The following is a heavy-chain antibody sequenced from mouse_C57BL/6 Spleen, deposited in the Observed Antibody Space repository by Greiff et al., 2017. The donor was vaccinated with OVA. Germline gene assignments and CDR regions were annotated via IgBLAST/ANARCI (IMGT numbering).Heavy chain of an antibody. J-gene: IGHJ3*01. CDR2: IWRGGGT. CDR3: AGKGDYDSSYPAWFAY. V-gene: IGHV2-2*01. Sequence: QVQLQQSGPGLVQPSQSLSITCTASGFSLTSYGVHWVRQSPGKGLEWLGVIWRGGGTDYYAAFISRLSTSKDNSKSQVFFKMNSLQADDAAIYYCAGKGDYDSSYPAWFAYWGQGTLVTVSA. D-gene: IGHD1-1*01. CDR1: GFSLTSYG.